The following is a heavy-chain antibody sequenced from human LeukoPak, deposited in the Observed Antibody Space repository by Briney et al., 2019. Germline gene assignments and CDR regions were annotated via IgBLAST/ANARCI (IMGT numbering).Heavy chain of an antibody. CDR2: IYCSGSA. D-gene: IGHD4-11*01. CDR3: ARPLLQSLEDAFDI. J-gene: IGHJ3*02. V-gene: IGHV4-39*01. Sequence: SETLSLTCTVSGGSISSSCYYWGWIPQTPGKGLEWVGGIYCSGSAYSNAPLKSRVTISVDTSNNQFSLKLSSVTAADTAVYYCARPLLQSLEDAFDIWGQGTMVTVSS. CDR1: GGSISSSCYY.